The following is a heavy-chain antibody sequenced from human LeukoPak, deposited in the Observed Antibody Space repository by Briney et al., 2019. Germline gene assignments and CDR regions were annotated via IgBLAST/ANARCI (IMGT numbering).Heavy chain of an antibody. CDR2: ISYDGSNK. D-gene: IGHD3-10*01. V-gene: IGHV3-30-3*01. J-gene: IGHJ5*02. Sequence: GRSLSLSCAASGFTFSSYAMHWVRQAPDKGLEWVAVISYDGSNKYYADSVKGRFTISRDNSKNTLYLQMNSLRAEDTAVYYCARESRGGYGSSYNWFDPCGQGTLVTVSS. CDR3: ARESRGGYGSSYNWFDP. CDR1: GFTFSSYA.